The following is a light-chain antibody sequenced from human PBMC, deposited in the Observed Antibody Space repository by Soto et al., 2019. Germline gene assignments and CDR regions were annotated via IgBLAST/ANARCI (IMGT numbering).Light chain of an antibody. CDR2: GAS. J-gene: IGKJ2*01. Sequence: EIVMTQSPDTLSVSPGERATLSCRASQSVSTNLAWYQQKPGQAPRLLIYGASTRATGIPARFSGSGSGPEFTPPISSLQSEDFAVYHCQKYNNWPYNFGQGTKLEIK. V-gene: IGKV3-15*01. CDR1: QSVSTN. CDR3: QKYNNWPYN.